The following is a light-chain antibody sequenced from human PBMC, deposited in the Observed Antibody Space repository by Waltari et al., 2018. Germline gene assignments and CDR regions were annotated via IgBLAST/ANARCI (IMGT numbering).Light chain of an antibody. J-gene: IGKJ1*01. Sequence: DIQMTQSPSTLSASVGDRVITTCRASQSISSWLAWYQQKPGKAPKLLIYKASSLESGVPSRFSGSGSGTEFTLTISSLQPDDFATYYCQQYNSYLWTFGQGTKVEIK. CDR3: QQYNSYLWT. CDR2: KAS. V-gene: IGKV1-5*03. CDR1: QSISSW.